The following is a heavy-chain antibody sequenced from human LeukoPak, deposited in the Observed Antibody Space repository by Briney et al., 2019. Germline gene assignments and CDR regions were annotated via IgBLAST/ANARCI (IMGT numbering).Heavy chain of an antibody. CDR3: ARDLYSGHEGNAFDI. V-gene: IGHV1-69*04. CDR1: GGTFSSYA. Sequence: SVKVSCKASGGTFSSYAITWARQAPGQGLEWMGRIVPILGMANYAQKFQGRVTIIADKSTSTAYMELSSLRSEDTAVYYCARDLYSGHEGNAFDIWGQGTMVTVSS. CDR2: IVPILGMA. D-gene: IGHD5-12*01. J-gene: IGHJ3*02.